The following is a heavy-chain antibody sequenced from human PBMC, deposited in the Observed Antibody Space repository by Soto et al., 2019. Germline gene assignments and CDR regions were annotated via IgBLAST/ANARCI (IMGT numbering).Heavy chain of an antibody. Sequence: EVQLVESGGGLVQPGGSLRLSCAASGFTFSSYSMNWVRQAPGKGLGWVSYIISISSTIYYADSVKGRFTISRDNAKNSLYLQMNSLRAEDTAVYYCARVDEWELPYYYGMDVWGQGTTVTVSS. CDR3: ARVDEWELPYYYGMDV. V-gene: IGHV3-48*01. D-gene: IGHD1-26*01. J-gene: IGHJ6*02. CDR2: IISISSTI. CDR1: GFTFSSYS.